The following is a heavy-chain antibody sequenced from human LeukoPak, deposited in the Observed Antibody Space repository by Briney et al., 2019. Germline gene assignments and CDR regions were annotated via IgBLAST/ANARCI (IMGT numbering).Heavy chain of an antibody. J-gene: IGHJ4*02. Sequence: SETLSLTCTVSGYSISSGRYWGWIRQSPGKGLEWIGSIHRSGTTYYNPSLKSRVTISVDTSKNQVSLSLGSVTAADTAVYYCATIHTGYPGVYWGQGTLVTVSS. V-gene: IGHV4-38-2*02. D-gene: IGHD5-12*01. CDR2: IHRSGTT. CDR1: GYSISSGRY. CDR3: ATIHTGYPGVY.